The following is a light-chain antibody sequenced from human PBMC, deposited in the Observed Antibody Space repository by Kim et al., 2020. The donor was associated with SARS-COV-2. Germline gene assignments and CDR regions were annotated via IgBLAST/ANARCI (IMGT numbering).Light chain of an antibody. V-gene: IGKV4-1*01. CDR3: QQYYTTPIT. Sequence: DIVMTQSPDSVAVSLGERATINCKSSQSVLYSSKNKNYLAWYQQKAGQPPKLLINWASTRGSGVPDRFSGSGSGTDFTLTISSLQAEDVAVYFCQQYYTTPITFGQGTRLEIK. J-gene: IGKJ5*01. CDR2: WAS. CDR1: QSVLYSSKNKNY.